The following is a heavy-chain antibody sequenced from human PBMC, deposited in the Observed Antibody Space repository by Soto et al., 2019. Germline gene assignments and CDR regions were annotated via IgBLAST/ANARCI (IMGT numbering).Heavy chain of an antibody. V-gene: IGHV3-23*01. D-gene: IGHD3-22*01. Sequence: EVQLLESGGGLVQPGGSLRLSCAASGFTFSSYAMSWVRQAPGKGLEWVSGISGGGGSTYYADSVKGRFTISRDNSKNTLYLQMNSLRAEDTAVYYCAKDQVSGSGYYYFDYWGQETLVTVSS. CDR1: GFTFSSYA. CDR3: AKDQVSGSGYYYFDY. CDR2: ISGGGGST. J-gene: IGHJ4*02.